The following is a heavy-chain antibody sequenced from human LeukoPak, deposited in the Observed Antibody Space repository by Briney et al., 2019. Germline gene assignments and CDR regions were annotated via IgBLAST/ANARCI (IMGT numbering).Heavy chain of an antibody. Sequence: GGSLRLSCAASGFTFSSHGMNWVRQAPGKGLEWVSGIIPSGHTTYYADSVRGRFTISRDNSKNTLYLQMNSLRAEDTAVYYCAKARGLLRGAFDIWGQGTMVTVSS. D-gene: IGHD2-21*01. J-gene: IGHJ3*02. CDR3: AKARGLLRGAFDI. CDR1: GFTFSSHG. V-gene: IGHV3-23*01. CDR2: IIPSGHTT.